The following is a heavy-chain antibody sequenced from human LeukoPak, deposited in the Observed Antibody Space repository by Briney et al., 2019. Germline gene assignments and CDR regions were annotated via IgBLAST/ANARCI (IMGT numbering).Heavy chain of an antibody. Sequence: ASVKVSCKASGYTFTGYDINWVRQATGQGLEWMGWMNPNSGITGYAQKFQGRVTMARNTSISTVYMELRSLRSEDTAVYYCARRGGGATIPNYYDASDYFLDYWGQGTLVTVSS. J-gene: IGHJ4*02. CDR3: ARRGGGATIPNYYDASDYFLDY. V-gene: IGHV1-8*01. CDR2: MNPNSGIT. D-gene: IGHD3-22*01. CDR1: GYTFTGYD.